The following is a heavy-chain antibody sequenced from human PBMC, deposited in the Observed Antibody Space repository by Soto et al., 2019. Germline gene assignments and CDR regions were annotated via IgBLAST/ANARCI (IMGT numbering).Heavy chain of an antibody. D-gene: IGHD6-19*01. V-gene: IGHV3-74*01. Sequence: PGGSLRLSCAASGFRFSGYWMFWVRQVPGKGLMWVSHIKGDGTSTYYADSVRGRFTISRGNSKNTLYLQMNDLRAEDTAIYYCARHDGFSSGWVFDYWGHGTLVTVSS. CDR3: ARHDGFSSGWVFDY. CDR2: IKGDGTST. CDR1: GFRFSGYW. J-gene: IGHJ4*01.